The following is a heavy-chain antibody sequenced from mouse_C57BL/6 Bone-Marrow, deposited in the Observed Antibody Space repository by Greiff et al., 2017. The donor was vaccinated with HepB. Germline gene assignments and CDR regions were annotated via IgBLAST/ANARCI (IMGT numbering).Heavy chain of an antibody. D-gene: IGHD4-1*01. CDR1: GFTFSDYG. CDR3: AGELGRAWFAY. Sequence: EVKLVESGGGLVKPGGSLKLSCAASGFTFSDYGMHWVRQAPEKGLEWVAYISSGSSNIYYADTVKGRFTITRDNATNTLFLQMTRLRSADTAMYYCAGELGRAWFAYWGQGTLVTVSA. V-gene: IGHV5-17*01. CDR2: ISSGSSNI. J-gene: IGHJ3*01.